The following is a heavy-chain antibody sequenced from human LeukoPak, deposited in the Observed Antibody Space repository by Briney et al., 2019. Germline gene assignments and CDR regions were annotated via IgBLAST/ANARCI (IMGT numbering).Heavy chain of an antibody. D-gene: IGHD2-2*02. J-gene: IGHJ4*02. CDR3: ARDPHSKYCSSISCYNLDY. Sequence: GGSLRLSCAASGFTFSYYAMHWVRQAPGKGLEWVAVISYDGINKYYADSVKGRFTISRDNSKNTLYLEMNSLRVEDTAVYYCARDPHSKYCSSISCYNLDYWGQGTLVTVSS. CDR2: ISYDGINK. CDR1: GFTFSYYA. V-gene: IGHV3-30-3*01.